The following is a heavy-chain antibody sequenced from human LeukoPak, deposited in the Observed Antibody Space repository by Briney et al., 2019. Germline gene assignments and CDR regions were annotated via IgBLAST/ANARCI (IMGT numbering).Heavy chain of an antibody. CDR3: ARTTSFTASGYDY. CDR2: MNPNSGDR. CDR1: GYTFTSYH. V-gene: IGHV1-8*03. D-gene: IGHD6-25*01. Sequence: ASVTVSCKTSGYTFTSYHINWVRQATGQGLEWMGWMNPNSGDRGYAQKLQGRLSITRDTSISTVYMELSSLRSEDTAVYFCARTTSFTASGYDYWGQGTLVTVSS. J-gene: IGHJ4*02.